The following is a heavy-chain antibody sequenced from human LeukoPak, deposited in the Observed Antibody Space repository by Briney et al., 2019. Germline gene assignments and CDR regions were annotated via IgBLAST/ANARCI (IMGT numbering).Heavy chain of an antibody. V-gene: IGHV3-21*01. J-gene: IGHJ4*02. D-gene: IGHD3-3*01. Sequence: PSETLSLTCTVSGGSISSYYWSWVRQAPGKGLEWVSSISSSSSYIYYADSVKGRFTISRDNAKNSLYLQMNSLRAEDTAVYYCASNPAPDFWSGYLDYWGQGTLVTVSS. CDR1: GGSISSYY. CDR3: ASNPAPDFWSGYLDY. CDR2: ISSSSSYI.